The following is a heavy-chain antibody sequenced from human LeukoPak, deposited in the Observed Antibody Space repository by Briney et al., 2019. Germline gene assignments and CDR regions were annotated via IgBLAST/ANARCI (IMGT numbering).Heavy chain of an antibody. CDR3: VCGGAFDI. Sequence: ASVKVSCKASGYTFTSYDINWVRQATGQGLEWMGWMNPNSGNTGYAQKFQGRVTMTRDASISTAYMELSSLRSDDTAIYYCVCGGAFDIWGQGTMVTVSS. V-gene: IGHV1-8*01. CDR2: MNPNSGNT. CDR1: GYTFTSYD. J-gene: IGHJ3*02.